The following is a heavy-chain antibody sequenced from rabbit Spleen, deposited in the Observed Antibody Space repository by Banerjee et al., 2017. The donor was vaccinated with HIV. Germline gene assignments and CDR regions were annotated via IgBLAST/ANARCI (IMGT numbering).Heavy chain of an antibody. Sequence: QSLEESGGDLVKPGASLTLTCTASGVSFSSSSYMCWVRQAPGKGLEWIACINAATGKPVYATWAKGRFTISRTSSTTVTLRMTSLTAADRAAYFCARDLVGVIGWNFYLWGQGTLVTVS. CDR2: INAATGKP. D-gene: IGHD1-1*01. J-gene: IGHJ4*01. CDR3: ARDLVGVIGWNFYL. V-gene: IGHV1S40*01. CDR1: GVSFSSSSY.